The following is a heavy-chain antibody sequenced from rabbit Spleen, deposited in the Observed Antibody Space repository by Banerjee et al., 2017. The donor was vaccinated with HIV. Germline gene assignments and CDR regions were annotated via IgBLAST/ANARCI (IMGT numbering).Heavy chain of an antibody. J-gene: IGHJ3*01. Sequence: QELVESGGGLVQPGESLKLSCKASGFDFSDYGVTWVRQAPGKGLEWIGYIDPLFGSAYYASWVNGRFSISRENTQNTVSLQLNSLTAADTATYFCARDLTDAIGWNFGWWGQGTLVTVS. V-gene: IGHV1S7*01. D-gene: IGHD4-1*01. CDR3: ARDLTDAIGWNFGW. CDR1: GFDFSDYG. CDR2: IDPLFGSA.